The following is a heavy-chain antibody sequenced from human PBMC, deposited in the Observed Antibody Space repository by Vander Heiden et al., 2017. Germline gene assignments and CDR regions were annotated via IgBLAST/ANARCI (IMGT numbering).Heavy chain of an antibody. V-gene: IGHV3-23*01. CDR2: ISGGGTA. D-gene: IGHD3-22*01. Sequence: ELQLLESGGGLVQPGGSLRLSSSGSGFTVRNYVLNWVRQAAGKGREWVAGISGGGTAYYGDSVKGRFTISRDNSNDTLFLQMNSLRAEDTAIYYCAKDPGRGYFYWFDPWGQGTLVTVSS. CDR3: AKDPGRGYFYWFDP. J-gene: IGHJ5*02. CDR1: GFTVRNYV.